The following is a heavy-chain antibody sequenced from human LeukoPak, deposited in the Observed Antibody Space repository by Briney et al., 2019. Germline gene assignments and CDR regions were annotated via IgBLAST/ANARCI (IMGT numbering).Heavy chain of an antibody. J-gene: IGHJ3*02. CDR3: ARRVMAYCGGDCYPDAFDI. V-gene: IGHV4-31*03. Sequence: PSETLSLTCTVSGGSISSGGYYWSWIRQHPGKGLEWTGYIYYSGSTYYNPSLKSRVTISVDTSKNQFSLKLSSVTAADTAVYYCARRVMAYCGGDCYPDAFDIRGQGTMVTVSS. CDR1: GGSISSGGYY. D-gene: IGHD2-21*02. CDR2: IYYSGST.